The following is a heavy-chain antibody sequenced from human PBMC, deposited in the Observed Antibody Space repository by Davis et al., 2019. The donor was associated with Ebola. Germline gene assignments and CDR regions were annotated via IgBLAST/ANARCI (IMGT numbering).Heavy chain of an antibody. Sequence: GSLRLSCAVSGGSISSSNWWSWVRQPPGKGLEWIGEIYHSGSTNYNPSLKSRVTISVDKSKNQFSLKLSSVTAADTAVYYCARVDTAMAFDYRGQGTLVTVSS. CDR1: GGSISSSNW. V-gene: IGHV4-4*02. CDR2: IYHSGST. CDR3: ARVDTAMAFDY. J-gene: IGHJ4*02. D-gene: IGHD5-18*01.